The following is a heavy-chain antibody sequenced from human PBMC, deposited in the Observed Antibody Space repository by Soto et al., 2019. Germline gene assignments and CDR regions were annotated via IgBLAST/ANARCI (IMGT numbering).Heavy chain of an antibody. CDR2: ISSNGVGT. D-gene: IGHD6-6*01. CDR3: ARRARPDFYYMDV. J-gene: IGHJ6*03. V-gene: IGHV3-64*01. Sequence: SLRLSCAGSGFTLSGYAMDWVRQAPGKGLEYVSGISSNGVGTYYANSVQGRFTISRDNSKNTVYLQMGSLRPEDMAVYYCARRARPDFYYMDVWGKGTTVTVSS. CDR1: GFTLSGYA.